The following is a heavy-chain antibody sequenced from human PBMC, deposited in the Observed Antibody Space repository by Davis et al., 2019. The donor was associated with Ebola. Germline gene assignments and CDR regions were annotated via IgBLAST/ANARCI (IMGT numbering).Heavy chain of an antibody. CDR2: INPNSGGT. Sequence: ASVKVSCKASGYTFTSYGISWVRQAPGQGLEWMGWINPNSGGTNYAQKFQGWVTMTRDTSTSTAYMELRSLRSDDTAVYYCARDGYCSSTSCTRDFDYWGQGTLVTVSS. CDR1: GYTFTSYG. J-gene: IGHJ4*02. D-gene: IGHD2-2*01. CDR3: ARDGYCSSTSCTRDFDY. V-gene: IGHV1-18*01.